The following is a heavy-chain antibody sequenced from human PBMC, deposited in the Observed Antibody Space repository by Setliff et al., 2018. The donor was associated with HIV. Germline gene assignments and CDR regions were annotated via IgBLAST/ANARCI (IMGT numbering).Heavy chain of an antibody. J-gene: IGHJ4*02. V-gene: IGHV3-23*01. CDR3: ASGYSSSSPRRDY. CDR2: ISDSGGST. D-gene: IGHD6-6*01. CDR1: GFTFSDYY. Sequence: GGSLRLSCAASGFTFSDYYMSWIRQAPGKGLEWVSYISDSGGSTYYADSVKGRFTISRDNSKNTLNLQMNSLRAEDTAVYYCASGYSSSSPRRDYWGQGTLVTVSS.